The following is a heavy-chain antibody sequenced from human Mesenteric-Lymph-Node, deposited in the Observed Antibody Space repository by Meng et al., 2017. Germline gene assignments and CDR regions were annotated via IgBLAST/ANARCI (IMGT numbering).Heavy chain of an antibody. CDR1: GFTFSSYA. CDR2: ISYDGSNK. J-gene: IGHJ4*02. V-gene: IGHV3-30-3*01. Sequence: QVQLVESGGGVVQPGRSLRLSCAASGFTFSSYAMHWVRQAPGKGLEWVAIISYDGSNKYYADSVKGRFTISRDNSKNTLYLQMNSLRPEDTAVYYCALSGYDYGKAFDYWGQGTLVTVSS. CDR3: ALSGYDYGKAFDY. D-gene: IGHD4-17*01.